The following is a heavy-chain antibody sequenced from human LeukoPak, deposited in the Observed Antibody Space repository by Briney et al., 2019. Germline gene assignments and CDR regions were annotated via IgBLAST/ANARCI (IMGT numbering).Heavy chain of an antibody. Sequence: ASVKVSCKVSGYSLSDLNIQWVRQAPGKGLECMGGFDPEQATTIYAQNFQGRLTMTEEISTDTVYMELSSLTSEDTAVYYCATRSGDFWSGFKNWGQGTLVTVSS. CDR1: GYSLSDLN. CDR2: FDPEQATT. V-gene: IGHV1-24*01. CDR3: ATRSGDFWSGFKN. D-gene: IGHD3-3*01. J-gene: IGHJ4*02.